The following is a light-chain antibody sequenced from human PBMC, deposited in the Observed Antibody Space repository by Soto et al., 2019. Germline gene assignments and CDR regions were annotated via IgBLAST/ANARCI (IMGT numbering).Light chain of an antibody. V-gene: IGKV3-15*01. CDR2: GAS. Sequence: IVMTQSPATLSVSPGERATLSCRASQSVSSNLAWYQQKPGQAPRLLIYGASTRATGIPARFSGSGSGTDFTLTISRLEPEDFAVYYCQQYGSSGTFGQGTKVDNK. J-gene: IGKJ1*01. CDR3: QQYGSSGT. CDR1: QSVSSN.